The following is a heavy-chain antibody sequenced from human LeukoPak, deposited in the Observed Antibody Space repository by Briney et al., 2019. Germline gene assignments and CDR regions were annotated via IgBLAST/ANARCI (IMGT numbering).Heavy chain of an antibody. D-gene: IGHD6-13*01. CDR2: FDPEDGET. CDR1: GYTLTELS. J-gene: IGHJ4*02. Sequence: ASVKVSCKVSGYTLTELSMHWVRQAPGKGLEWMGGFDPEDGETIYAQKFQGRVTMTEGTSTDTAYMELSSLRSEDTAVYYCATDLNQQLVLHWGQGTLVTVSS. CDR3: ATDLNQQLVLH. V-gene: IGHV1-24*01.